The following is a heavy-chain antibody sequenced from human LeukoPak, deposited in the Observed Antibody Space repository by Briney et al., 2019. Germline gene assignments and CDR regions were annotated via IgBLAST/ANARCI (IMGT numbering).Heavy chain of an antibody. CDR3: ARGPEYYYDSSGYYYDY. CDR2: INPNSGGT. Sequence: GASAKVSCRASGYTFTGYYMHWVRQAPGQGLEWMGWINPNSGGTNYAQKFQGRVTMTRDTSISTAYMELSRLRSDDTAVYYCARGPEYYYDSSGYYYDYWGQGTLVTVSS. J-gene: IGHJ4*02. D-gene: IGHD3-22*01. V-gene: IGHV1-2*02. CDR1: GYTFTGYY.